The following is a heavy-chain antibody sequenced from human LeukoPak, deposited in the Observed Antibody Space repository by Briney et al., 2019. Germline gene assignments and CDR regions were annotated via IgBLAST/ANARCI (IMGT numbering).Heavy chain of an antibody. CDR3: AKGRIVATMGSFDY. Sequence: GGSLRLSCAASGFTFSSYAMSWVRQAPGKGLEWVSGISGGGGSTYYADSVKGRFTISRDNAKNSLYLQMNSLRAEDTALYYCAKGRIVATMGSFDYWGQGTLVTVSS. V-gene: IGHV3-23*01. J-gene: IGHJ4*02. CDR2: ISGGGGST. CDR1: GFTFSSYA. D-gene: IGHD5-12*01.